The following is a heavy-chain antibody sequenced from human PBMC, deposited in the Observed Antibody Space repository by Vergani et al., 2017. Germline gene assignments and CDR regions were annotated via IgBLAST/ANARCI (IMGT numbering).Heavy chain of an antibody. J-gene: IGHJ6*03. CDR2: INHSGST. V-gene: IGHV4-34*01. CDR1: GGSFSGYY. D-gene: IGHD6-19*01. Sequence: QVQLQQWGAGLLKPSETLSLTCAVYGGSFSGYYWSWIRQPPGKGLEWIGEINHSGSTNYNPSLKSRVTISVDTSKNQFSLKLSSVTAADTAVYYCARDSSGLYYMDVWRKGTTVTVSS. CDR3: ARDSSGLYYMDV.